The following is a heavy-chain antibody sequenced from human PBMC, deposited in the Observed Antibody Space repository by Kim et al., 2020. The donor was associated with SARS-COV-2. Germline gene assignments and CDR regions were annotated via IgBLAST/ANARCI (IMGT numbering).Heavy chain of an antibody. D-gene: IGHD3-9*01. Sequence: SETLSLTCTVSGGSISSSSYYWGWIRQPPGKGLEWIGSIYYSGSTYYNPSLKSRVTISVDTSNNQFSLKLSSVTAADTAVYYCASEAGPVRYFDWTPTHVPYYCDYWGQGTLVTVSS. J-gene: IGHJ4*02. CDR3: ASEAGPVRYFDWTPTHVPYYCDY. V-gene: IGHV4-39*07. CDR2: IYYSGST. CDR1: GGSISSSSYY.